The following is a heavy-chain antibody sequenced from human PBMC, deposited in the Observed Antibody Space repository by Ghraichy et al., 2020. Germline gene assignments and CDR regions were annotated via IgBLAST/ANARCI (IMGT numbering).Heavy chain of an antibody. Sequence: SETLSLTCTVSGGSISSSSYYWGWIRQPPGKGLEWIGSIYYSGSTYYNPSLKSRVTISVDTSKNQFSLKLSSVTAADTAVYYCARDIIYYGSGSGFDYWGQGTLVTVSS. CDR3: ARDIIYYGSGSGFDY. CDR1: GGSISSSSYY. V-gene: IGHV4-39*07. D-gene: IGHD3-10*01. J-gene: IGHJ4*02. CDR2: IYYSGST.